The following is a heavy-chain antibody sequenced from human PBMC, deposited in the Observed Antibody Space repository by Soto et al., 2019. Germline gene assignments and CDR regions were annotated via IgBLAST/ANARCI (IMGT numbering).Heavy chain of an antibody. CDR1: GGTFSRYV. Sequence: SVKVSCKTSGGTFSRYVITWVRQAPGRGLEWLGGVLPISATLNYAQKFPDRVTITADDFTSTAYMELNSLRSDDTAVYYCAGVSVAKMPLWVSGVRASTNAFYIWGQGTMVTVSS. CDR2: VLPISATL. CDR3: AGVSVAKMPLWVSGVRASTNAFYI. V-gene: IGHV1-69*13. J-gene: IGHJ3*02. D-gene: IGHD3-10*01.